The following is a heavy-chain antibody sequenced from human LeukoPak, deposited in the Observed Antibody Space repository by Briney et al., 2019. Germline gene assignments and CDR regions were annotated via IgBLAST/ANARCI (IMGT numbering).Heavy chain of an antibody. D-gene: IGHD4-17*01. V-gene: IGHV4-59*12. Sequence: SETLSLTCTVSGGSISSYYWSWIRQPPGKGLAWIGYIYYSGSTNYNPSLKSRVTISVDTSKNQFSLKLSSVTAADTAVYYCARADYGDLLYAFDIWGQGTMVTVSS. CDR1: GGSISSYY. CDR3: ARADYGDLLYAFDI. J-gene: IGHJ3*02. CDR2: IYYSGST.